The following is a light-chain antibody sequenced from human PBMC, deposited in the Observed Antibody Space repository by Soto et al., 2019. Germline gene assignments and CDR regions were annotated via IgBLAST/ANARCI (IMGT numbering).Light chain of an antibody. V-gene: IGLV1-40*01. CDR2: GNS. CDR1: SSNIGAGYD. CDR3: QSYDSSLRGEVV. Sequence: QSVLTQPPSVSGAPGQRVTISCTGSSSNIGAGYDVHWYQQLPGTAPKLLIYGNSNRPSGVPDRFSGSKSGTSASLAITGIQAEDAADYYCQSYDSSLRGEVVFGGGTKLPVL. J-gene: IGLJ2*01.